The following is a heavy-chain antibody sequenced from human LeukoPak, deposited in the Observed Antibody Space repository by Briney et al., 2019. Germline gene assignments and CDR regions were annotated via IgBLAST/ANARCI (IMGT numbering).Heavy chain of an antibody. CDR1: GFSFSNYG. D-gene: IGHD3-3*01. CDR3: AKDFPSRDNFWSGDYTDFDY. Sequence: GGSLRLSCAASGFSFSNYGMHWVRQPPGKGLEWVAFIQYDGSNKHYADSVKGRFSISRDNSKTTLYLQMNSLRPEDTAVYYCAKDFPSRDNFWSGDYTDFDYWGQGTLVTVSS. CDR2: IQYDGSNK. V-gene: IGHV3-30*02. J-gene: IGHJ4*02.